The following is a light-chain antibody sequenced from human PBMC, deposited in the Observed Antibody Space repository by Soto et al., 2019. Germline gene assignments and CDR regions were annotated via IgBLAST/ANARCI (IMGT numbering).Light chain of an antibody. CDR1: SSDVGGYNY. Sequence: QSALTQPASVSGSPGQSITISCTGTSSDVGGYNYVSWYQQHPGKAPKLMIYEVSNRPSGVSNRFSGSKSGNTASLTISGLQADDEADYYCSSYTSGSSHVVFGGGTKLTVL. J-gene: IGLJ2*01. CDR3: SSYTSGSSHVV. CDR2: EVS. V-gene: IGLV2-14*01.